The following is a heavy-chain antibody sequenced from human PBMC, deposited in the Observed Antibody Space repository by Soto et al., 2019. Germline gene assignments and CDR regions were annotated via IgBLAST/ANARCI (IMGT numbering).Heavy chain of an antibody. Sequence: DVQLLESGGGLAQRGGSLRLSCAASGFSFSTYGMTWVRQAPGKGLEWVSYGGSGGSMYYADSVKGRFTISRDNSKNTLYLQMNSLRAEDTAVYYCVKFRGRAYHYYYMHVWGNGTTVTVSS. V-gene: IGHV3-23*01. J-gene: IGHJ6*03. CDR3: VKFRGRAYHYYYMHV. CDR1: GFSFSTYG. CDR2: YGGSGGSM. D-gene: IGHD3-16*01.